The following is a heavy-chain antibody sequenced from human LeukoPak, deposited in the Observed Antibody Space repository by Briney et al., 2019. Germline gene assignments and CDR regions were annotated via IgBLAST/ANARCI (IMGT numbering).Heavy chain of an antibody. CDR3: ARDHRRLDY. J-gene: IGHJ4*02. CDR1: GFTFSSYG. V-gene: IGHV3-33*01. Sequence: GRSLRLSCAASGFTFSSYGMHWVRQAPGKGLEWVAVIRYDGSNKYYADSVKGRFTISRDNSKNTLYLQMNSLRAEDTAVYYCARDHRRLDYWGQGTLVTVSS. CDR2: IRYDGSNK.